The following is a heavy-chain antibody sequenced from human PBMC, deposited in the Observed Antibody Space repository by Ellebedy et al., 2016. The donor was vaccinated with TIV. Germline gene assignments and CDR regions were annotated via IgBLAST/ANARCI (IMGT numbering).Heavy chain of an antibody. D-gene: IGHD6-19*01. V-gene: IGHV1-46*01. CDR2: INPSGGST. J-gene: IGHJ4*02. CDR1: GYTFTSYY. CDR3: ARVSRKWLVFDY. Sequence: ASVKVSXXASGYTFTSYYMHWVRQAPGQGLEWMGIINPSGGSTSYAQKFQGRVTMTRDTSTSTVYMELSSLRSEDTAVYYCARVSRKWLVFDYWGQGTLVTVSS.